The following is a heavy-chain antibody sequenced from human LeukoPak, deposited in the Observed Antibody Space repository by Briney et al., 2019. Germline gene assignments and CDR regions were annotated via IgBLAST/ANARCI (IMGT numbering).Heavy chain of an antibody. CDR2: INWNGGNT. J-gene: IGHJ4*02. Sequence: GGSLRLSCAASGFTFDDYGMSWVRQVPGKGLEWVSGINWNGGNTGYADSVKGRFTISRDNAKNSLYLQMNSLRAEDTAVYYCARDGGGASSFDYWGRGTLVTVSS. CDR1: GFTFDDYG. V-gene: IGHV3-20*04. CDR3: ARDGGGASSFDY. D-gene: IGHD3-16*01.